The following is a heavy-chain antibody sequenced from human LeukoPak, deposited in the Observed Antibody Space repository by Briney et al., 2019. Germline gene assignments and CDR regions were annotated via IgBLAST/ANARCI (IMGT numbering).Heavy chain of an antibody. Sequence: SETLPLTCTVSGASVSSSSYYWEWIRQPPGKGLEWVGSVFYSGSTNYNPSLKSRVTMSVDTSKNQFSLRLSSVTATDMAVYYCATRRSGSHPYYWGQGTLVTVSS. D-gene: IGHD1-26*01. CDR3: ATRRSGSHPYY. CDR1: GASVSSSSYY. CDR2: VFYSGST. V-gene: IGHV4-39*01. J-gene: IGHJ4*02.